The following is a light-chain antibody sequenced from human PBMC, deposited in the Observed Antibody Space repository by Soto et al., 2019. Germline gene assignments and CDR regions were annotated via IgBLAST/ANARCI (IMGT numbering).Light chain of an antibody. CDR3: QQYGSSSWT. V-gene: IGKV3-20*01. CDR1: QSVSSSY. Sequence: IMLTQSPGTLSLSPGERATLSCRASQSVSSSYLAWYQQRPGQAPRLLIYGASSRATGIPDRFSGSGSGTEFTLTISRLEPEDFAVYYCQQYGSSSWTFGQGTKVDIK. CDR2: GAS. J-gene: IGKJ1*01.